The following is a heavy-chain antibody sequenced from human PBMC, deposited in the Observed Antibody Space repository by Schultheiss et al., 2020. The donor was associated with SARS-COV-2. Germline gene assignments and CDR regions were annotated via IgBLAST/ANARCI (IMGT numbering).Heavy chain of an antibody. CDR3: ARAGLGPLDY. J-gene: IGHJ4*02. CDR2: ISYDGSNK. Sequence: GESLKISCAASGFTFSSYAMSWVRQAPGKGLEWVAVISYDGSNKYYAGSVKGRFTISRDNSKNTVYLQMNSLRVEDTAVYYCARAGLGPLDYWGQGTLVTVSS. D-gene: IGHD6-19*01. V-gene: IGHV3-30-3*01. CDR1: GFTFSSYA.